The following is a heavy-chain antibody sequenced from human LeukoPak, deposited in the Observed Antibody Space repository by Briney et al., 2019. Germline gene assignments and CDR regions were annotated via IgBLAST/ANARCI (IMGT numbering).Heavy chain of an antibody. D-gene: IGHD7-27*01. Sequence: PGGSLRLSCAASGFTFSSYGMSWVRQAPGKGLEWVSASSGSGGSTYYADSVKGRFTISRDNSKNTLYLQMNRLGAEDTAIYYCVQDWAWGAFGYWGQGTLVTVSS. V-gene: IGHV3-23*01. CDR2: SSGSGGST. CDR1: GFTFSSYG. J-gene: IGHJ4*02. CDR3: VQDWAWGAFGY.